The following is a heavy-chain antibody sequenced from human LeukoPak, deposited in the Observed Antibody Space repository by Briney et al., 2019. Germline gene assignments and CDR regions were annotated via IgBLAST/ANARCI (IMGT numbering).Heavy chain of an antibody. V-gene: IGHV4-59*01. CDR1: GDSISSYY. D-gene: IGHD3-3*01. Sequence: PSETLSLTCTVSGDSISSYYWSWIRQPPGKGLEWIGYIYYSGSTNYNPSLKSRVTISVDTSKNQFSLKLSSVTAADTAVYYCAASREDFWSGYYTTLDYWGQGTLVTVSS. CDR3: AASREDFWSGYYTTLDY. J-gene: IGHJ4*02. CDR2: IYYSGST.